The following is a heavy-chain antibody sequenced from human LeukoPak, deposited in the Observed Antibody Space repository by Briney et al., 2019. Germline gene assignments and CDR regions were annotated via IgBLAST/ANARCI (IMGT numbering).Heavy chain of an antibody. CDR1: GFTFTGYY. CDR2: INPNSGAT. CDR3: ARGDYGGNGAGY. J-gene: IGHJ4*02. Sequence: GSVKVSCKASGFTFTGYYMHWVRQAPGQGLEWMGCINPNSGATNYAQKFQGRFTITRDTAISTAYMEMSRLRSDDTAVYYCARGDYGGNGAGYWGQGTLVTVSS. V-gene: IGHV1-2*02. D-gene: IGHD4-23*01.